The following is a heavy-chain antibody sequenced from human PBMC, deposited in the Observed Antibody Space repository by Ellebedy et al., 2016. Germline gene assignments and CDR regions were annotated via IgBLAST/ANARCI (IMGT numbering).Heavy chain of an antibody. CDR3: AKTSGWGYGEN. D-gene: IGHD3-10*01. V-gene: IGHV1-18*04. CDR2: VNTFSGNT. CDR1: GYTFTTFS. Sequence: ASVKVSXKASGYTFTTFSITWVRQVPGQGLEWMGIVNTFSGNTKFAQKFQGRVSMTTDSSTHTAYMDLRSLRSDDTAMYYCAKTSGWGYGENWGQGTLVTVSS. J-gene: IGHJ4*02.